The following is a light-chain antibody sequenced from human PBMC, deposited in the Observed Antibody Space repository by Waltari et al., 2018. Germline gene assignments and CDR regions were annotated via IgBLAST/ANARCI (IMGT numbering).Light chain of an antibody. J-gene: IGKJ2*01. V-gene: IGKV1-39*01. Sequence: DIQMTQSPSSLSASVGDRVTITCRASQSISSYLTWYQQKPGKAPKLLIYAASSLQSGVPSRFSGSGSGTDFTLTISTLHPEDFATYYCQQTYSMPQTFGQGTKLEI. CDR3: QQTYSMPQT. CDR2: AAS. CDR1: QSISSY.